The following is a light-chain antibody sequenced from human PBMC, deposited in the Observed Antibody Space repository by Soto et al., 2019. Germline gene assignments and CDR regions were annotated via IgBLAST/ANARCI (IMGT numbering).Light chain of an antibody. CDR3: QQYGRSPRT. V-gene: IGKV3-20*01. Sequence: EIVLTQSPGTLSLSPGERATLSCRASQSVDSNYLAWYQQKPGRAPRLLIYGASSRATGIPDRFSGTGSGTDFTLTISRLEPEDFAVYYCQQYGRSPRTFGQGTKVEIK. CDR2: GAS. CDR1: QSVDSNY. J-gene: IGKJ1*01.